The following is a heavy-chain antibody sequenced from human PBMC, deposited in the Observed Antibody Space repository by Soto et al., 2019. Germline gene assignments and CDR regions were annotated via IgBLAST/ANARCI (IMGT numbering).Heavy chain of an antibody. D-gene: IGHD6-6*01. CDR2: IYPGDSDT. Sequence: GESLKISCKGSGYSFTSYWIGWVRQMPGKGLEWMGIIYPGDSDTRYSPSFQGQVTISADKSISTAYLQWSSLKASDTAMYYCARQEGYSSSSGYYYYGMDVWGQGTTVTVSS. CDR1: GYSFTSYW. V-gene: IGHV5-51*01. J-gene: IGHJ6*02. CDR3: ARQEGYSSSSGYYYYGMDV.